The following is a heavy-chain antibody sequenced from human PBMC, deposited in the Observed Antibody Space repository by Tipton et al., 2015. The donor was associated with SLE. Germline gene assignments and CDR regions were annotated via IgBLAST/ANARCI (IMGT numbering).Heavy chain of an antibody. CDR1: AYTFTNYY. D-gene: IGHD3-3*01. J-gene: IGHJ3*02. Sequence: QLVQSGAEVKKPGASVKVSCKASAYTFTNYYIHWVRQAPGQGLEWMGWISAYNGHTNYAQKLQGRVTMTTDTSTSTAYMELRSLRSDDTAVYYCARDYHDFWSAYYGAFDIWGQGTMVTVSS. CDR3: ARDYHDFWSAYYGAFDI. CDR2: ISAYNGHT. V-gene: IGHV1-18*04.